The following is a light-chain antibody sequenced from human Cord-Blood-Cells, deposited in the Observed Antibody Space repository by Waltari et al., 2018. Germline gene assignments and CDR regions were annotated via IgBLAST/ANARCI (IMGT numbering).Light chain of an antibody. CDR1: QGISSA. V-gene: IGKV1-13*02. CDR2: DAS. J-gene: IGKJ5*01. Sequence: AIQLTQSPSSLSASVGDRGTITCRASQGISSALAWYQQKPGKAPKLLIYDASSLESGVPSRFSGSGSGTDFTLTISSLQPEDFATYYCQQFNSYPITFGQGTRLEIK. CDR3: QQFNSYPIT.